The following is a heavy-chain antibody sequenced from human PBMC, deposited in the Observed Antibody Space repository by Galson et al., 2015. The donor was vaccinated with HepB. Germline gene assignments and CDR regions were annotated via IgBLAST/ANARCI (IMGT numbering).Heavy chain of an antibody. CDR2: LTRKTAGAPL. D-gene: IGHD2-8*02. Sequence: SLRLSCAASGFPFNNAWMTWVRQAPGMGLEWVGRLTRKTAGAPLAYAAPVKGRFTISRDEAKNRLYLQMNSLKPEDTAVYYCTTDVYYSTYWSWLDPWGQGTMVTVSS. J-gene: IGHJ5*02. V-gene: IGHV3-15*01. CDR3: TTDVYYSTYWSWLDP. CDR1: GFPFNNAW.